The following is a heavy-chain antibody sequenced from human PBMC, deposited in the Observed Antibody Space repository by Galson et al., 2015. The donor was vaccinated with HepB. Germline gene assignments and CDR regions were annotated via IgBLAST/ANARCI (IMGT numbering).Heavy chain of an antibody. D-gene: IGHD6-25*01. J-gene: IGHJ4*02. CDR3: VRGWASATVDY. CDR2: ISSGSSYR. Sequence: SLRLSCAASGFTFSTYDMNWVRQAPGKGLEWVSSISSGSSYRYYADSVKGRFTISRDNAKNSLYLQMNSLRAEDTAVYYCVRGWASATVDYWGQGTLVTFSS. CDR1: GFTFSTYD. V-gene: IGHV3-21*01.